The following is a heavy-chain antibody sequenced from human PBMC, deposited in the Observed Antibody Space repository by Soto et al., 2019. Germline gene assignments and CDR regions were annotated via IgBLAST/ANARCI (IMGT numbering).Heavy chain of an antibody. V-gene: IGHV4-34*01. Sequence: SETLSLTCAVYGGSFSGYYWSWIRQPPGKGLEWIGEINHSGSTNYNPSLKSRVTISVDTSKNQFSLKLSSVTAADTAVYYCARVILDYFDYWGQGTLVTVSS. CDR3: ARVILDYFDY. CDR2: INHSGST. CDR1: GGSFSGYY. J-gene: IGHJ4*02.